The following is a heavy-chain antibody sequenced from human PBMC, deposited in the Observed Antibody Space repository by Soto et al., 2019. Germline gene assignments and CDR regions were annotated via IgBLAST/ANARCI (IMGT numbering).Heavy chain of an antibody. D-gene: IGHD1-1*01. CDR3: ARTPGNDYYGMDV. CDR2: INPNSGDT. J-gene: IGHJ6*02. Sequence: QVQLVQSGAEVKKPGASVKVSCKASGYTFTGYYMHWVRQAPGQGLEWMGWINPNSGDTNYAQKFQGWVTMTRDTSISTAYMELSRLRSDDTAVYYCARTPGNDYYGMDVWGQGTTVTVSS. V-gene: IGHV1-2*04. CDR1: GYTFTGYY.